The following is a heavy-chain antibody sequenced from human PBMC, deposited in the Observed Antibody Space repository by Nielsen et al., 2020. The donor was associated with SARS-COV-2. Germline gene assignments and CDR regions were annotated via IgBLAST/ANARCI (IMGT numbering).Heavy chain of an antibody. CDR3: ARDPRYRSGV. Sequence: GESLKISCAASGFSFSSYAMTWVRQAPGKGLECVSIIYSGGTTYYVDSVKGRFTISRDNSKNTMYLQMNSLRAEDTAVYYCARDPRYRSGVWGQGTTVTVSS. J-gene: IGHJ6*02. CDR2: IYSGGTT. CDR1: GFSFSSYA. V-gene: IGHV3-53*01. D-gene: IGHD6-25*01.